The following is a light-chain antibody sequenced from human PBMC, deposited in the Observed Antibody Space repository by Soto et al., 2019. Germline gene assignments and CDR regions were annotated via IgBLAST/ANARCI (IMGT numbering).Light chain of an antibody. CDR1: QGISNY. J-gene: IGKJ3*01. CDR2: GAS. CDR3: QNYNTALGIT. V-gene: IGKV1-27*01. Sequence: DIQMTQSPSSLSASVGDRVTITCRASQGISNYLAWYQQKPGKVPRLLIYGASTLQSGVPFRFSGSGSGTDFTLTISSLHPEDAATYYCQNYNTALGITFGPGTKVDIK.